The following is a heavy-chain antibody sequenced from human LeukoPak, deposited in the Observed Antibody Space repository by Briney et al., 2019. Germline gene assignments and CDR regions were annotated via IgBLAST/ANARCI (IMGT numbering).Heavy chain of an antibody. J-gene: IGHJ4*02. Sequence: TSVKVSCKTSGFTFTSSAIQWVRQAPGQPLEWVGWIVVCAGNTNSAQSFQGRVTFTRDMSTSTAYMELSSLTSEDTAVYYCARASLITMIAYYFDYWGQGTLVTVSS. D-gene: IGHD3-22*01. CDR1: GFTFTSSA. V-gene: IGHV1-58*02. CDR3: ARASLITMIAYYFDY. CDR2: IVVCAGNT.